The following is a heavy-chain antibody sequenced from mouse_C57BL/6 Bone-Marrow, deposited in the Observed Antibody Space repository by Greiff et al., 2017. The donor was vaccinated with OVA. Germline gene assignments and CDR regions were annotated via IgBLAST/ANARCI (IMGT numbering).Heavy chain of an antibody. CDR2: IDPSDSYT. Sequence: QVQLQQPGAELVKPGASVKLSCKASGYTFTSYWMQWVKQRPGQGLEWIGEIDPSDSYTNYNQKFKGKATLTVDTSPSTAYMQLSSLTSEDSAVYYCARDRTGTGGYWGQGTTLTVSS. D-gene: IGHD4-1*01. J-gene: IGHJ2*01. CDR3: ARDRTGTGGY. V-gene: IGHV1-50*01. CDR1: GYTFTSYW.